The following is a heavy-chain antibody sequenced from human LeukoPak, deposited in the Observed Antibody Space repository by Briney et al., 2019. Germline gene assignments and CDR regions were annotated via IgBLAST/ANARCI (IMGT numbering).Heavy chain of an antibody. J-gene: IGHJ6*03. Sequence: GGSLRLSCAVSGFTFSTYWMHWVRQAPGKGPVWVSHTDGDGSRINYADSVKGRFTISRDNAQNTLYLEMNSLRAEDTAVYYCARDPHYGAGYYYYYYMDVWGKGTSVTVSS. CDR1: GFTFSTYW. CDR2: TDGDGSRI. D-gene: IGHD3-10*01. V-gene: IGHV3-74*01. CDR3: ARDPHYGAGYYYYYYMDV.